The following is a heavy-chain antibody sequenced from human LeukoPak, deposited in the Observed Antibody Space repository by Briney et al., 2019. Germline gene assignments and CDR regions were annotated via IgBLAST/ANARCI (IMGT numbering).Heavy chain of an antibody. V-gene: IGHV1-58*02. CDR2: IVVGGGNT. CDR1: GFTFTGFA. D-gene: IGHD2-15*01. CDR3: AATVDYCSGGSCYNYYYGMDV. J-gene: IGHJ6*02. Sequence: GASVKVSCKASGFTFTGFAMRWVRQARGQRLGGIGWIVVGGGNTNYAQKFQERVTITRDMSTRTAYMELSSLRAEDTAVYYCAATVDYCSGGSCYNYYYGMDVWGQGTTVTVSS.